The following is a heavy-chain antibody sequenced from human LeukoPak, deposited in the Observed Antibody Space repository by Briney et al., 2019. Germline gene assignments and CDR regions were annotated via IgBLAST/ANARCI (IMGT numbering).Heavy chain of an antibody. D-gene: IGHD2-2*03. J-gene: IGHJ6*03. Sequence: GASVKVSCKASGGTFSSYAISWVRQAPGQGLDWMGGIIPIFGTANFAQKFQGRVTITTDESPSTAYMELSSLRSEDTAVYYCARSRTYLDIVVVPAARRGYYYYYMDVWGKGTTVTVSS. CDR2: IIPIFGTA. CDR1: GGTFSSYA. CDR3: ARSRTYLDIVVVPAARRGYYYYYMDV. V-gene: IGHV1-69*05.